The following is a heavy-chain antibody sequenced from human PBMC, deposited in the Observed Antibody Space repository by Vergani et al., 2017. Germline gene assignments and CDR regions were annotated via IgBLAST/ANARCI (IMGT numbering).Heavy chain of an antibody. Sequence: QVQLVQSGAEVKKPGSSVKVSCKASGGTFSSYTISWVRQATGQGLEWMGWMNPNSGNTGYAQKFQGRVTMTRNTSISTAYMELSSLRSEDTAVYYCARIGDYVDVVFDYWGQGTLVTVSS. J-gene: IGHJ4*02. D-gene: IGHD4-17*01. CDR3: ARIGDYVDVVFDY. CDR1: GGTFSSYT. CDR2: MNPNSGNT. V-gene: IGHV1-8*02.